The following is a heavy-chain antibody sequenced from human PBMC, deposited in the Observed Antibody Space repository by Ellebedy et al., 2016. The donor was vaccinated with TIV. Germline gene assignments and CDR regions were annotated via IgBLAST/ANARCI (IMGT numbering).Heavy chain of an antibody. CDR1: GDSIRGGDYY. CDR3: AAVIYYSGPAWDY. V-gene: IGHV4-31*03. D-gene: IGHD3-22*01. J-gene: IGHJ4*02. Sequence: SETLSLTCTASGDSIRGGDYYWNWIRQHPGKGLEWIGYLYYSGSTQYNPSLKSRVTISVDTSKNQLSLKLTSVTAADTAVYYCAAVIYYSGPAWDYWGQGTLVTVSS. CDR2: LYYSGST.